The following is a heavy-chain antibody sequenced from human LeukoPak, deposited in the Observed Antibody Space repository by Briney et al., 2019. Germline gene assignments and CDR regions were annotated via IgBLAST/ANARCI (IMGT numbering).Heavy chain of an antibody. D-gene: IGHD1-14*01. J-gene: IGHJ4*02. CDR1: GFIFSDYG. Sequence: GGSLRLSCAASGFIFSDYGMHWVRQAPGKGLEWVAVISYDGSNKYYADSVKGRFTISRDNSKNTLYLQMNSLRAEDTAVYYCAVRPGFDYWGQGTLVTVSS. CDR3: AVRPGFDY. CDR2: ISYDGSNK. V-gene: IGHV3-30*19.